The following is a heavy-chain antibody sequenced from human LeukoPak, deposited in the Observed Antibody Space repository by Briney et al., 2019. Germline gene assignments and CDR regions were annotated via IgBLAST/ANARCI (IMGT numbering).Heavy chain of an antibody. Sequence: GGSLRLSCAPSGFTFSNYAMDWVRRAPGKGLEWVAAISGSGTVTYYVDSVKGRFTISRDNSKKTLNLQMNSLRVDDTAVYYCAEGHSSWDYHGMDVWGQGTTVTVSS. CDR1: GFTFSNYA. D-gene: IGHD6-13*01. V-gene: IGHV3-23*01. CDR2: ISGSGTVT. CDR3: AEGHSSWDYHGMDV. J-gene: IGHJ6*02.